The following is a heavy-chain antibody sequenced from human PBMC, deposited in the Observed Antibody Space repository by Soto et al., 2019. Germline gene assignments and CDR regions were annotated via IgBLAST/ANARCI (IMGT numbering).Heavy chain of an antibody. V-gene: IGHV3-23*01. CDR1: GFSFSSYA. Sequence: GGSLRLSCAASGFSFSSYAMSWVRQAPGKGLEWVSAISGSGGSTYYADSVKGRFTISRDNSKNTLYLQMNSLRAEDTAVYYCAKKGGLEYSSSVGNWFDSWGQGTLVTVSS. CDR3: AKKGGLEYSSSVGNWFDS. D-gene: IGHD6-6*01. CDR2: ISGSGGST. J-gene: IGHJ5*01.